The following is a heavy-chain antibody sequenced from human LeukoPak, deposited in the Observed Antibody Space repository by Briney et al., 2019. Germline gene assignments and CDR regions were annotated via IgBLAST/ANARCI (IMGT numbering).Heavy chain of an antibody. CDR1: GGSISSYY. V-gene: IGHV4-59*08. CDR2: IYYSGST. Sequence: SETLSLTCTVSGGSISSYYWSWIRQPPGKGLEWIGYIYYSGSTNYNPSLKSRVTISVDTSKNQFSLKLSSVTAADTAVYYCARFGIAVAAAFDIWGQGTMVTVSS. J-gene: IGHJ3*02. CDR3: ARFGIAVAAAFDI. D-gene: IGHD6-19*01.